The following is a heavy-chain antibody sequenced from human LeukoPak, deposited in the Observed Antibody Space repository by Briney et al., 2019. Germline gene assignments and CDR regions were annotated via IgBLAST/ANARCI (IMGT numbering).Heavy chain of an antibody. CDR3: ARDITGSFDY. V-gene: IGHV4-39*07. CDR2: IYYSGST. CDR1: GGSISSSSYY. Sequence: PSETLSLTCTVSGGSISSSSYYWGWIRQPPGKGLEWIGSIYYSGSTYYNPSLKSRVTISVDTSKNQFSLKLSSVTAADTAVYYCARDITGSFDYWGQGNLVTVSS. D-gene: IGHD1-14*01. J-gene: IGHJ4*02.